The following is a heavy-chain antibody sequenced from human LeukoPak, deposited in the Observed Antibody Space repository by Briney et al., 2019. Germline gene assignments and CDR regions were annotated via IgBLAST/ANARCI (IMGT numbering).Heavy chain of an antibody. CDR1: GYTFTSYY. V-gene: IGHV1-46*01. Sequence: ASVKVSCKTSGYTFTSYYMHWVRQAPGQGLEWMGVIYPTGSSTNYAQKFQGRITLTRDMSAATDYMELSSLTSEDTAVYYCARDNSVGGIAWWFDPWGQGTLVTVSS. J-gene: IGHJ5*02. D-gene: IGHD1-26*01. CDR2: IYPTGSST. CDR3: ARDNSVGGIAWWFDP.